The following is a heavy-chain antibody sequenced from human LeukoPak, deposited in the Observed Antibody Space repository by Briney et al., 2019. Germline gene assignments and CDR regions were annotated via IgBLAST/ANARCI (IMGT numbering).Heavy chain of an antibody. D-gene: IGHD3-9*01. CDR2: IRYDGSNK. CDR1: GFTFSSYG. Sequence: PGGSLRLSCAASGFTFSSYGMHWLRQAPGKGLEWVSFIRYDGSNKYYGDSVKGRFTISRDNSKSTVYLQMNSLRPEDTAVYYCASHGILTERWFDTWGQGTLVTVSS. CDR3: ASHGILTERWFDT. V-gene: IGHV3-30*02. J-gene: IGHJ5*02.